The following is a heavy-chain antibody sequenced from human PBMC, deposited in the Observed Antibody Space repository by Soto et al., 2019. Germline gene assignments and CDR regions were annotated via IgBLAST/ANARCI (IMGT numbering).Heavy chain of an antibody. CDR3: ARSEAAAGYYYYGMDV. Sequence: ASVKVSFKASGYTFTSYGISWVRQAPGQGLEWMGWISAYNGNTNYAQKLQGRVTMTTDTSTSTAYMELRSLRSDDTAVYYCARSEAAAGYYYYGMDVWGQGTTVTVSS. CDR1: GYTFTSYG. V-gene: IGHV1-18*04. J-gene: IGHJ6*02. D-gene: IGHD6-13*01. CDR2: ISAYNGNT.